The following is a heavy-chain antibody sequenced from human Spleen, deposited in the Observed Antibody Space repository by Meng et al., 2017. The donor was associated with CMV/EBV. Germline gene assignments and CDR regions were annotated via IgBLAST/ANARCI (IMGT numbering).Heavy chain of an antibody. D-gene: IGHD3-22*01. Sequence: GESLKISCAASGFGFSSYGMSWVRQAPGRGLEWVSVISGSGGSRYYANSVRGRFTISRDNSEDTLYLQINSLGAEDTAVYYCAKMATNYYDSSGSYYVEDYFDFWGQGTLVTVSS. CDR1: GFGFSSYG. V-gene: IGHV3-23*01. CDR3: AKMATNYYDSSGSYYVEDYFDF. CDR2: ISGSGGSR. J-gene: IGHJ4*02.